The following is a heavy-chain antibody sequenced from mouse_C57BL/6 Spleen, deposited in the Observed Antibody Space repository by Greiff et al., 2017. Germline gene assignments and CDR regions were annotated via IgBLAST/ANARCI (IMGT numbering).Heavy chain of an antibody. J-gene: IGHJ4*01. Sequence: EVQRVESGGGLVQPKGSLKLSCAASGFTFNTYAMHWVRQAPGKGLEWVARIRSKSSNYATYYADSVKDRFTISRDDSQSMLYLQMNNLKTEDTAMYYCVRCDGSPYYYAMDYWGQGTSVTVSS. CDR2: IRSKSSNYAT. V-gene: IGHV10-3*01. D-gene: IGHD1-1*01. CDR3: VRCDGSPYYYAMDY. CDR1: GFTFNTYA.